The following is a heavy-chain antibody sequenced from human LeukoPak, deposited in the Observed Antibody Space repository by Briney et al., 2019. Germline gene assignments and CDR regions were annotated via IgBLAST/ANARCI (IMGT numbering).Heavy chain of an antibody. D-gene: IGHD3-22*01. CDR2: ISSSSSTI. V-gene: IGHV3-48*04. CDR3: ARAYYDSSGYFTDY. J-gene: IGHJ4*02. CDR1: GFTFSSYS. Sequence: GGSLRLSCAASGFTFSSYSMNWVRQAPGKGLEWVSYISSSSSTIYYADSVKGRFTISRGNAKNSLYLQMNSLRAEDTAVYYCARAYYDSSGYFTDYWGQGTLVTVSS.